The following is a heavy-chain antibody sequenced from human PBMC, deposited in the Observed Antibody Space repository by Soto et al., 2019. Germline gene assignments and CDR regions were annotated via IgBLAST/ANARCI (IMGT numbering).Heavy chain of an antibody. CDR3: AKGRAGTTSYNWFDP. V-gene: IGHV3-9*01. J-gene: IGHJ5*02. CDR2: ISWNSGSI. CDR1: GFTFDDYA. Sequence: LRLSCAASGFTFDDYAMHWVRQAPWKGLEWVSGISWNSGSIGYADSVKGRFTISRDNAKNSLYLQMNSLRAEDTALYYCAKGRAGTTSYNWFDPWGQGTLVTVSS. D-gene: IGHD1-1*01.